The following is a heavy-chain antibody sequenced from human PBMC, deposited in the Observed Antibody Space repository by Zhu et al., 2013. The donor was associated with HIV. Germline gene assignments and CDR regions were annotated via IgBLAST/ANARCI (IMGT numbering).Heavy chain of an antibody. D-gene: IGHD6-13*01. CDR2: INPNNGAT. CDR1: GYTFTAYY. Sequence: GASVRVSCMASGYTFTAYYLHWVRQAPGQGLEWMGWINPNNGATKYAPNFQGRVTMTRDTSISTAYMDLIRLTSDDTAVYYCASSIAAGGVGWDYHYMDVWGKGATVTVSS. CDR3: ASSIAAGGVGWDYHYMDV. J-gene: IGHJ6*03. V-gene: IGHV1-2*02.